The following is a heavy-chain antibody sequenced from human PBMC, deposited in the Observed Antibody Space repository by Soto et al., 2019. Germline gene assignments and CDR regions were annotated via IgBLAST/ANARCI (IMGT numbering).Heavy chain of an antibody. CDR3: AARTDIVVVPAAIPGSNWFDP. J-gene: IGHJ5*02. CDR1: GGTFSSYA. Sequence: SVKVSCRASGGTFSSYAISWVRQAPGQGLEWMGGIIPIFGTANYAQKFQGRVTITADESTSTAYMELSSLRSEDTAVYYCAARTDIVVVPAAIPGSNWFDPWGQGTLVTVSS. V-gene: IGHV1-69*13. CDR2: IIPIFGTA. D-gene: IGHD2-2*02.